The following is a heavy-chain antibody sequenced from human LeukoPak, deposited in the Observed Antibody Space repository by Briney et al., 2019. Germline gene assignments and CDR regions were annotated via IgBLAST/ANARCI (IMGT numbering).Heavy chain of an antibody. CDR3: AGEGLYYDDSSGYYAHY. V-gene: IGHV3-11*04. CDR1: GFTFSDYY. CDR2: IGSSGSNI. J-gene: IGHJ4*02. Sequence: GGPLRLSCAASGFTFSDYYMSWIRQARGKGLEWVTYIGSSGSNIYYADSVKGRFTISRDNAKNSLYLQMNSLIAEDTAVYYCAGEGLYYDDSSGYYAHYWGQGTLVTVSS. D-gene: IGHD3-22*01.